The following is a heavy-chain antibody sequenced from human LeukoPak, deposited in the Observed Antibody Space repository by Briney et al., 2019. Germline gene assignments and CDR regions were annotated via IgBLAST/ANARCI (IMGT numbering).Heavy chain of an antibody. CDR3: AKTRGAGPGGHFDS. CDR2: ISASGDFR. D-gene: IGHD1-1*01. Sequence: PGGSLRLSCAASGFSFNDEYMSWIRQAPGQGLQWIAYISASGDFRRSTDSVKGQFTISRDNAKRLLYLQMDSLGDEDTAVYYIAKTRGAGPGGHFDSWGQGVLVIVSS. V-gene: IGHV3-11*01. J-gene: IGHJ4*02. CDR1: GFSFNDEY.